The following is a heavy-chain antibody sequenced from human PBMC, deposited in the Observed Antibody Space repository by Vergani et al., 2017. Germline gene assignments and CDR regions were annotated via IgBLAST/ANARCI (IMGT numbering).Heavy chain of an antibody. CDR1: GDSLSGTNFY. Sequence: QLQLQESGPGLVKPSETLSLTCGVSGDSLSGTNFYWGWIRQPPGKGLEWIGTGSQYYNPSLKSRVTISIDTSKNQVSLRLMSVTAADTAVYYCARCFRDEGMIYGGTVENWFDPWGQGTLVTVSS. V-gene: IGHV4-39*01. CDR3: ARCFRDEGMIYGGTVENWFDP. CDR2: TGSQ. J-gene: IGHJ5*02. D-gene: IGHD3-22*01.